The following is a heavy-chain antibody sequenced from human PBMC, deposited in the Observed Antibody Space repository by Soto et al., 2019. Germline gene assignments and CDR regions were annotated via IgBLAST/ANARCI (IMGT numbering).Heavy chain of an antibody. CDR2: ISSYNGDT. CDR1: GYTFTRSG. D-gene: IGHD5-12*01. Sequence: GASVKVSCKASGYTFTRSGISWVRQAPGQGPERMGWISSYNGDTNYAQTFQGRVTMTTDTSTSTAYMELRSLRSDDTAVYYCAREGVAPYYYYGMDVWGQGTTVTVSS. V-gene: IGHV1-18*01. CDR3: AREGVAPYYYYGMDV. J-gene: IGHJ6*02.